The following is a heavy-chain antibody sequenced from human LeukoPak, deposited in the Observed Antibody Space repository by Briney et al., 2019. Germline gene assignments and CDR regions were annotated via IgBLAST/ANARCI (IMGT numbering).Heavy chain of an antibody. CDR1: GFTFNIHG. V-gene: IGHV3-30*03. Sequence: GGSLRLSCAASGFTFNIHGMHWVRQAPNKGLEWVAVISHDGNHQYYGGSVKGRFTVARDNSKNTLYLQMNSLTVEDTAVYFCARDHSGWDYFDYWGQGTVVSVSS. CDR2: ISHDGNHQ. CDR3: ARDHSGWDYFDY. D-gene: IGHD1-26*01. J-gene: IGHJ4*02.